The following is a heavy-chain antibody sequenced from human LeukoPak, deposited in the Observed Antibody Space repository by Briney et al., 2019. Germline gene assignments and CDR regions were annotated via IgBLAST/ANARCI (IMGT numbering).Heavy chain of an antibody. J-gene: IGHJ6*02. CDR1: GYTFTSYY. V-gene: IGHV1-46*01. Sequence: GASVKVSCKASGYTFTSYYMHWVRQAPGQGLEWMGIINPSGGSTSYAQKFQGRVTMTRDTSTSTVYMELSSLRSEDTAVYYCAGNRIAAAGVYYYYYGMDVWGQGTTVTVSS. CDR3: AGNRIAAAGVYYYYYGMDV. D-gene: IGHD6-13*01. CDR2: INPSGGST.